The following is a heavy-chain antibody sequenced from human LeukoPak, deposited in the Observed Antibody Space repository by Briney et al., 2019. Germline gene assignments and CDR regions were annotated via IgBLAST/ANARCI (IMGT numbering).Heavy chain of an antibody. CDR1: GYTFTSYG. J-gene: IGHJ4*02. CDR2: INPNSGGT. CDR3: ARGGIQLWFLVDY. Sequence: ASVKVSCKASGYTFTSYGISLVRQAPGQGLEWMGWINPNSGGTNYAQKFQGRVTMTRDTSISTAYMELSRLRSDDTAVYYCARGGIQLWFLVDYWGQGTLVTVSS. D-gene: IGHD5-18*01. V-gene: IGHV1-2*02.